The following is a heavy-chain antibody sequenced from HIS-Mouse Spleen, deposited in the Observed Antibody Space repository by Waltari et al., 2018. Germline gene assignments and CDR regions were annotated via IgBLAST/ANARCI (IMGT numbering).Heavy chain of an antibody. CDR1: GGSISSSSYY. CDR2: IYYSGST. Sequence: QLQLQESGPGLVKPSETLSLTCTVSGGSISSSSYYWGWIRQPPGKGLGWIGSIYYSGSTYYNPSLKSRGTISVDTSKNQFSLKLSSVTAAETAVYYCAREIPYSSSWYDWYFDLWGRGTLVTVSS. J-gene: IGHJ2*01. CDR3: AREIPYSSSWYDWYFDL. V-gene: IGHV4-39*07. D-gene: IGHD6-13*01.